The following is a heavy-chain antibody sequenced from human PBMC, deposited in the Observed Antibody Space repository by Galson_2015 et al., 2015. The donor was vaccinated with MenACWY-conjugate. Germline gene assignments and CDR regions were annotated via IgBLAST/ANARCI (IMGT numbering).Heavy chain of an antibody. CDR2: ISYDGSNK. J-gene: IGHJ6*02. D-gene: IGHD6-19*01. V-gene: IGHV3-30*18. CDR1: GFTFSSYW. CDR3: AKGGLWYSSGWYSNYYYYGMDV. Sequence: SLRLSCAASGFTFSSYWMHWVRQAPGKGLEWVAVISYDGSNKYYADSVKGRFTISRDNSKNTLYLQMNSLRAEDTAVYYCAKGGLWYSSGWYSNYYYYGMDVRGQGTTVTVSS.